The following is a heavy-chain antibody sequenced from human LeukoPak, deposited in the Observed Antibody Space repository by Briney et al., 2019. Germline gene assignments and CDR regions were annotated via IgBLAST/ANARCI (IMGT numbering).Heavy chain of an antibody. V-gene: IGHV3-23*01. J-gene: IGHJ2*01. D-gene: IGHD5-24*01. CDR3: AKTIPYWYFDL. CDR1: GFAFSSYD. Sequence: PGGSLRLSCAASGFAFSSYDMSWVRQAPGKGLEWVSAIGSDSGTTYADSVKGRFTISRDNSKYTLHLQMNSLRAEDTAIYYCAKTIPYWYFDLWGRDTLVTVSS. CDR2: IGSDSGTT.